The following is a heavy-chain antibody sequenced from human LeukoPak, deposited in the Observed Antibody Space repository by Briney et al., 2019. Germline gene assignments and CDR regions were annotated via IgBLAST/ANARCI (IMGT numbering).Heavy chain of an antibody. CDR3: TTVFWFGEYYFDY. CDR2: IKSKTDGGTT. Sequence: PGGSLRLSCAASGFTFSNAWMRWVRQAPGKGLEWVGRIKSKTDGGTTDYAAPVKGRFTISRDDSENTLYLQMNSLKTEDTAVYYCTTVFWFGEYYFDYWGQGTLVTVSS. D-gene: IGHD3-10*01. V-gene: IGHV3-15*01. J-gene: IGHJ4*02. CDR1: GFTFSNAW.